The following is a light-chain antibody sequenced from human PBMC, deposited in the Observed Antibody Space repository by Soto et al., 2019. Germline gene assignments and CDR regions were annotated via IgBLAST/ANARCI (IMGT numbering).Light chain of an antibody. CDR2: GAS. V-gene: IGKV1-39*01. Sequence: DIQMTQSPSSLSASIGYRVTITCLASQSISNYLHWYQQIPGKAPRLLIYGASKSQSGVTSRFSGSGSGTDFSLTIKSLQPEDFGTYYCQQAYNTPFTFGPGTMVDIK. CDR1: QSISNY. CDR3: QQAYNTPFT. J-gene: IGKJ3*01.